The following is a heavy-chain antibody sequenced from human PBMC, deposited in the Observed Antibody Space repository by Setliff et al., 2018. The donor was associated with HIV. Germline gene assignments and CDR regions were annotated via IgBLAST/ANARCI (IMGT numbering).Heavy chain of an antibody. Sequence: SVKVSCKTSGGTLSNYVITWVRQAPGQGLEWMGMIIPMYNIPAYAQKFQDRVTMTTDESTSIAYMELSSLRSEDTAVYYCARVNARNYHYYAMDVWGQGTTVTVSS. CDR2: IIPMYNIP. CDR3: ARVNARNYHYYAMDV. J-gene: IGHJ6*02. V-gene: IGHV1-69*05. CDR1: GGTLSNYV.